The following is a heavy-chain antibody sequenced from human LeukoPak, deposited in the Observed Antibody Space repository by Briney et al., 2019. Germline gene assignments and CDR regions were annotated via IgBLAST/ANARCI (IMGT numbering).Heavy chain of an antibody. CDR3: ARVFHYYDSSGYLDY. CDR2: ISSSSSYI. V-gene: IGHV3-21*01. CDR1: GFTFSNHG. Sequence: GGSLRLSCAASGFTFSNHGMNWVRQAPGKGLEWVSSISSSSSYIYYADSVKGRFTISRDNAKNSLYLQMNSLRAEDTAVYYCARVFHYYDSSGYLDYWGQGTLVTVSS. D-gene: IGHD3-22*01. J-gene: IGHJ4*02.